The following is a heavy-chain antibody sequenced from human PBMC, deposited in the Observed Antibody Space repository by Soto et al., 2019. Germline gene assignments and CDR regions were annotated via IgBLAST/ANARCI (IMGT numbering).Heavy chain of an antibody. CDR1: GFTFTSSA. CDR3: AAFDVVVPAAIPGDAFDI. CDR2: IVVGSGNT. V-gene: IGHV1-58*02. Sequence: ASVKVSCKASGFTFTSSAMQWVRQARGQRLEWIGWIVVGSGNTNYAQKFQERVTITRDMSTSTAYMELSSLRSEDTAVYYCAAFDVVVPAAIPGDAFDIWGQGTMVTVSS. J-gene: IGHJ3*02. D-gene: IGHD2-2*02.